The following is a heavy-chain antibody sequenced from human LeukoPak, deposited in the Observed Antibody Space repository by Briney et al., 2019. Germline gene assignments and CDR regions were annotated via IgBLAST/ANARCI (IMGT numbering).Heavy chain of an antibody. CDR3: VKYATLLGSCKGRIVY. CDR2: MRYDGSNK. J-gene: IGHJ4*02. D-gene: IGHD2-15*01. CDR1: GFTFSSYG. V-gene: IGHV3-30*02. Sequence: SGGSLRLSCAASGFTFSSYGMHWVRQAPGQGLEWVAFMRYDGSNKYYADSVKGRFTIFRVNSKNTLYLQMNSLRAEATAVYYGVKYATLLGSCKGRIVYWGQGALVTVS.